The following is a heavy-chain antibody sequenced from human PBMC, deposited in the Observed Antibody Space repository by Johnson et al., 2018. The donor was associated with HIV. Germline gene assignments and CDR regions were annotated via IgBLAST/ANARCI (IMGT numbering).Heavy chain of an antibody. CDR3: ARSYSRWDDVFDI. J-gene: IGHJ3*02. CDR1: GFTFNSYA. D-gene: IGHD1-26*01. Sequence: QEQLVESGGGVVQPGRSLRLSCAATGFTFNSYAMHWVRQAPGKGLEWVAVISYDGINKYYADSVKGRFTISRDNSKNTIYLQVNSLRAEDTAVYYCARSYSRWDDVFDIWGQGTMVTVSS. V-gene: IGHV3-30-3*01. CDR2: ISYDGINK.